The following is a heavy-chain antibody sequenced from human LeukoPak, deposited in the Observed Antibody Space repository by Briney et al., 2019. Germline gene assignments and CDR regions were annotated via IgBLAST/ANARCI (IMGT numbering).Heavy chain of an antibody. J-gene: IGHJ6*03. CDR2: ISSSSSYI. Sequence: GGSLRLSCAASGFTFSSYSMSWVRQAPGKGLEWVSSISSSSSYIYYADSVKGRFTISRDNAKNSLYLQMNSLRAEDTAVYYCARDRAIAAAGTPDYYYYYMDVWGKGTTVTVSS. D-gene: IGHD6-13*01. V-gene: IGHV3-21*01. CDR1: GFTFSSYS. CDR3: ARDRAIAAAGTPDYYYYYMDV.